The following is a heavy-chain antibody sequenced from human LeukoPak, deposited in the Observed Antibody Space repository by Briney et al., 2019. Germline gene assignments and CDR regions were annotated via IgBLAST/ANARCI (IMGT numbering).Heavy chain of an antibody. D-gene: IGHD3-10*01. CDR1: GGSISSYY. CDR3: ARARGGLLVQGFDH. V-gene: IGHV4-59*01. Sequence: KSSETLSLTCTVSGGSISSYYWSWVRQPPGKGLEWVGYIYYTGSTNYNPSLKRRVTITVATSKNQFSLKLSSVTAADTAMYYCARARGGLLVQGFDHWGQGSLVSVST. CDR2: IYYTGST. J-gene: IGHJ4*02.